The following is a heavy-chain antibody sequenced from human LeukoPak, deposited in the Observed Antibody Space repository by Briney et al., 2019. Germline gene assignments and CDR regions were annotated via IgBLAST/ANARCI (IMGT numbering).Heavy chain of an antibody. D-gene: IGHD3-10*01. Sequence: GGSLRLSCAASGFTFSNYWMTWVRQAPGKGLECVANMNQDGSERSYVDSVKGRFTISRDNAKNSLYLQMNSLRVEDTAFYYCARDGMGVIKAFDIWGQGTMVTVSS. CDR1: GFTFSNYW. CDR2: MNQDGSER. J-gene: IGHJ3*02. V-gene: IGHV3-7*05. CDR3: ARDGMGVIKAFDI.